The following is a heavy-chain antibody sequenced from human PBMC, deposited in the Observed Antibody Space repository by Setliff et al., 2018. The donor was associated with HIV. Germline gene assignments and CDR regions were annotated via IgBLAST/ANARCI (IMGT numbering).Heavy chain of an antibody. CDR1: GFTFSTYG. CDR2: IWYDGSSK. D-gene: IGHD3-16*01. V-gene: IGHV3-33*01. Sequence: LRLSCAASGFTFSTYGMHWVRQAPGKGLEWLAVIWYDGSSKKYVDSVKGRFTISRDNAKDSLYLQMHSLRAEDTAVYYCVRWGLPYGIDAWGQGTLVTVSS. J-gene: IGHJ4*02. CDR3: VRWGLPYGIDA.